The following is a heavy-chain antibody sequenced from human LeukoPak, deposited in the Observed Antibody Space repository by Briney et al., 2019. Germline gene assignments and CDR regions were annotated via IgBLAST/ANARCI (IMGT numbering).Heavy chain of an antibody. V-gene: IGHV1-8*01. CDR3: ARTHGDLDY. CDR2: MNPKSGYT. Sequence: ASVKVSCKASGYTFTNYDINWVRQATGQWLEWMGWMNPKSGYTGYAQKFQGRVTMTRTTSISTAYMELSSLRSEDTAVYYCARTHGDLDYWGQGTLVTVSS. CDR1: GYTFTNYD. D-gene: IGHD4-17*01. J-gene: IGHJ4*02.